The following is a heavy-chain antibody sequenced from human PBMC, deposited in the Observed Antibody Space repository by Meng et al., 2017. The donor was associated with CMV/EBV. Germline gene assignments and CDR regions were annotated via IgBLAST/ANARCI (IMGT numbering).Heavy chain of an antibody. Sequence: GSLRLSCAVYGGSFSGYYWSWIRQPPGKGLEWIGEINHSGSTNYNPSLKSRVTISVDTSKNQFSLKLSSVTAADTAVYYCARGHYWSGYSYYYYGMDVWGQGTTVTVSS. CDR2: INHSGST. CDR1: GGSFSGYY. J-gene: IGHJ6*02. D-gene: IGHD3-3*01. V-gene: IGHV4-34*01. CDR3: ARGHYWSGYSYYYYGMDV.